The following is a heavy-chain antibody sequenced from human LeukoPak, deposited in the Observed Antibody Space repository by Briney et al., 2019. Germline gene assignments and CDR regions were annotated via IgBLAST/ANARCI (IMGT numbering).Heavy chain of an antibody. J-gene: IGHJ4*02. CDR3: ARDRPGYGGNQYYFDY. CDR2: MNPNSGNT. V-gene: IGHV1-8*03. D-gene: IGHD4-23*01. Sequence: ASVKVSCKASGYTFTSYDINWVRQATGQGLEWMGWMNPNSGNTGYAQKFQGRVTITRNTSISTAYMELSSLRSEDTAVYYCARDRPGYGGNQYYFDYWGQGTLVTVSS. CDR1: GYTFTSYD.